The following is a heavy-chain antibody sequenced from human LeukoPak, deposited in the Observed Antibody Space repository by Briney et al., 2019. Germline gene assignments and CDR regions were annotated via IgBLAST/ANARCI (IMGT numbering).Heavy chain of an antibody. J-gene: IGHJ4*02. CDR3: VRVPGSYYVDFDY. Sequence: GGSLRLSCAASGITVSTNYMTWVRRAPGKGVEWVSVLYSGGRTYYADSVKGRFTISRDNSKNTLYLQMNSLRAEDTAVYYCVRVPGSYYVDFDYWGQGTLVTVSS. CDR2: LYSGGRT. V-gene: IGHV3-53*01. D-gene: IGHD3-10*01. CDR1: GITVSTNY.